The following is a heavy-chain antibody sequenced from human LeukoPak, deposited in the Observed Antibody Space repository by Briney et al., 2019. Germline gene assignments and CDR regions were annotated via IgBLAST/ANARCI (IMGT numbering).Heavy chain of an antibody. CDR3: ARSPYQLWPFDP. V-gene: IGHV4-59*01. J-gene: IGHJ5*02. CDR2: IYYSGSA. CDR1: GGSISSYY. Sequence: SETLSLTCTVSGGSISSYYWSWIRQPPGKGLEWIGYIYYSGSANYNPSLKSRVTISVDTSKNQFSLKLSSVTAADTAVYYCARSPYQLWPFDPWGQGTLVTVSS. D-gene: IGHD2-2*01.